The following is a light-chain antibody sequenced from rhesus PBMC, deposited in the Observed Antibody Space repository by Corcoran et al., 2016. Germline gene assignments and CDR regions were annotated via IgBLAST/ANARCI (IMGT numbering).Light chain of an antibody. CDR1: QSVSRY. V-gene: IGKV3-24*03. J-gene: IGKJ4*01. CDR3: LQSSNWPLT. Sequence: EIIMTQSPATLALSPGERATLSGRASQSVSRYLAWYQQTPGQAPRLLIYGASSRATGIPDRFSGGGSGTEFTLTISSLEPEDVGVYFWLQSSNWPLTFGGGTKVELK. CDR2: GAS.